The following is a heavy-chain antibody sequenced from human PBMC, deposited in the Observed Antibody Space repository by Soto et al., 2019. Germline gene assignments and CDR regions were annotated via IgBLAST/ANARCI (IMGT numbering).Heavy chain of an antibody. CDR3: ARDLISTGYNYLYYYYGMDV. Sequence: GGSLRLSCAASGFTFSSYAMHWVRQAPGKGLEWVAVIWFDGSKKYYADSVKGRLTISRDNAKNTLYLQMNSLRAEDTAVYYCARDLISTGYNYLYYYYGMDVWGQGTTVTVSS. CDR1: GFTFSSYA. CDR2: IWFDGSKK. V-gene: IGHV3-33*01. J-gene: IGHJ6*02. D-gene: IGHD5-18*01.